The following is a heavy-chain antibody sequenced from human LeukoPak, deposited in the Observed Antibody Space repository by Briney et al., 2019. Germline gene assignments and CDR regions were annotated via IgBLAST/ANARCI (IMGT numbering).Heavy chain of an antibody. CDR2: IYYTWTT. V-gene: IGHV4-59*01. CDR3: AGARMNSEFVF. CDR1: HASIKTYY. D-gene: IGHD1-14*01. J-gene: IGHJ4*02. Sequence: SETLSLTCNVSHASIKTYYWSWIRQVPGPGLEWIGDIYYTWTTNYNPSLNSRVTISVDTSNNQFSLTLNSETAADTAVYYCAGARMNSEFVFWGQGILVTVSS.